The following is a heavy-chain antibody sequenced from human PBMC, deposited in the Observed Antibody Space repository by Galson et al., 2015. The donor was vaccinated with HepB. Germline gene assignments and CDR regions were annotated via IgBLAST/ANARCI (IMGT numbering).Heavy chain of an antibody. CDR2: INPKNGDT. CDR1: GYTFTGNY. V-gene: IGHV1-2*02. D-gene: IGHD2-21*02. J-gene: IGHJ4*02. CDR3: ARGFKSGGDCLDS. Sequence: SVTVSCKASGYTFTGNYIHWVRQAPGQGLEWMGWINPKNGDTIYAQKFQGRVTMTRDTSVSTVYMELSRLRSDDTAVYFCARGFKSGGDCLDSWGQGTLVTVSS.